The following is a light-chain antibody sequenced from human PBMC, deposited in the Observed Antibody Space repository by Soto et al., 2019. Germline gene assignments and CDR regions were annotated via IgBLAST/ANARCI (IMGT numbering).Light chain of an antibody. J-gene: IGKJ4*01. V-gene: IGKV3-15*01. CDR1: QSVTSN. CDR3: QQYNNWPLT. CDR2: GAS. Sequence: EIVLTHSPGTLSLSSGERATLSSRASQSVTSNYLAWYQQKPGQGPRLLIYGASTRATGMPARFSGSGSGTEFTLTISSLQSEDFAVYYCQQYNNWPLTFGGGTKVDIK.